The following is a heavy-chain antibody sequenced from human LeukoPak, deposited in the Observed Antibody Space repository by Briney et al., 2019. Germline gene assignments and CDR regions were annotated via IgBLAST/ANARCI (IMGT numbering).Heavy chain of an antibody. D-gene: IGHD2-15*01. CDR1: GFTFTDSW. J-gene: IGHJ4*02. V-gene: IGHV3-7*01. CDR2: IKQDGSEK. Sequence: GGSLRLSCAVSGFTFTDSWMSWVRQAPGKGLEWVANIKQDGSEKYYVDSVKGRFIISRDNAENSLYLQMNSLRAEDTAVYYCARDGHIYRSGGRCLFGFDYWGRGTLVTVSS. CDR3: ARDGHIYRSGGRCLFGFDY.